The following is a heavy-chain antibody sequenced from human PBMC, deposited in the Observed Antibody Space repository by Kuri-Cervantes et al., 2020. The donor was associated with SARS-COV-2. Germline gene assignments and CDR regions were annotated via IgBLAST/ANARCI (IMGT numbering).Heavy chain of an antibody. CDR3: AKDSLLEVKFDY. V-gene: IGHV3-30*02. Sequence: GESLKISCAASGFTFSSYGMHWVRQAPGKGLEWVAVIWYGGSNKYYADSVKGRFTISRDNSKNTLYLQMNSLRAEDTAVYYCAKDSLLEVKFDYWGQGTLVTVSS. D-gene: IGHD1-1*01. J-gene: IGHJ4*02. CDR1: GFTFSSYG. CDR2: IWYGGSNK.